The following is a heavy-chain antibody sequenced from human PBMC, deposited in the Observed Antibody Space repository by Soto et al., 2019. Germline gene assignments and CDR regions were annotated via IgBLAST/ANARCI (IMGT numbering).Heavy chain of an antibody. J-gene: IGHJ4*02. Sequence: PSETLSLTCTVSGGSISSSSYYWGWIRQPPGKGLEWIGSTYYSGSTYYNPSLKSRVTISVDTSKNQFSLKLSSVTAADTAVYYCARGFPTVVTVDYWGQGTLVTVSS. CDR2: TYYSGST. D-gene: IGHD4-17*01. CDR3: ARGFPTVVTVDY. CDR1: GGSISSSSYY. V-gene: IGHV4-39*01.